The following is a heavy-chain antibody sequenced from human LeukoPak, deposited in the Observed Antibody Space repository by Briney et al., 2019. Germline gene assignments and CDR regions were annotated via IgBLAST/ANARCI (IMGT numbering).Heavy chain of an antibody. CDR3: ARRRDLCGSYYPFDY. CDR2: IYPGDSDA. Sequence: GESLKISCKGSGYSFNSYWIGWVRQMPGKGLKWMGIIYPGDSDARYSPSFQGQVTISADKSISTAYLQWSSLKASDTAMCYCARRRDLCGSYYPFDYWGQGTLVTVSS. D-gene: IGHD1-26*01. J-gene: IGHJ4*02. CDR1: GYSFNSYW. V-gene: IGHV5-51*01.